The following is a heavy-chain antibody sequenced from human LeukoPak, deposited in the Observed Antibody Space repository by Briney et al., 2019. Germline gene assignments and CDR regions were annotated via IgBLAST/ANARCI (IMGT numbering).Heavy chain of an antibody. D-gene: IGHD1-26*01. Sequence: GASVKVSCKASGYTFTSYYLHWMRQAPGQGLEWMGIVNPSGGTTNYAQKFQGRVTLTRDTPTSTVYMVLSSLRSEDTAVYYCARDRGGVGATFLGYGMDVWGQGATVTVSS. CDR3: ARDRGGVGATFLGYGMDV. CDR2: VNPSGGTT. V-gene: IGHV1-46*01. J-gene: IGHJ6*02. CDR1: GYTFTSYY.